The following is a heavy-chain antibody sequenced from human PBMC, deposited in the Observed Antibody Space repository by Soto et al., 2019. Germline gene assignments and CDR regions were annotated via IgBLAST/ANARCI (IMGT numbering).Heavy chain of an antibody. J-gene: IGHJ4*02. V-gene: IGHV3-49*04. CDR3: TRHRSPYYYDSSGYYY. Sequence: GGSLRLSCTASGFTFGDYAMSWVRQAPGKGLEWVGFIRSKAYGGTTEYAASVKGRFTISRDDSKSIAYLQMNSLKTEDTAVYYCTRHRSPYYYDSSGYYYWGQGTLVTVSS. D-gene: IGHD3-22*01. CDR2: IRSKAYGGTT. CDR1: GFTFGDYA.